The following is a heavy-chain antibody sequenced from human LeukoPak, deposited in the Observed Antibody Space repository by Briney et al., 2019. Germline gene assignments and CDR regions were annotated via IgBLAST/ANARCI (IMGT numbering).Heavy chain of an antibody. CDR1: GFTFSSYW. CDR2: INSDGSST. CDR3: ARGGPWIYDIFTGYPLQKPEYFDY. V-gene: IGHV3-74*01. D-gene: IGHD3-9*01. Sequence: GGSLRLSCAASGFTFSSYWMHWVRQAPGKGLVWVSRINSDGSSTSYADSVKGRFTISRDNAKNTLYLQMNSLRAEDTAVYYCARGGPWIYDIFTGYPLQKPEYFDYWGQGTLVTVSS. J-gene: IGHJ4*02.